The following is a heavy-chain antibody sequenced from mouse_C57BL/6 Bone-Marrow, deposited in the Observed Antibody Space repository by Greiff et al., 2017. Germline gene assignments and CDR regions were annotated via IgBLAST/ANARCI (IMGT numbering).Heavy chain of an antibody. V-gene: IGHV5-12*01. CDR1: GFTFSDYY. J-gene: IGHJ2*01. CDR2: ISNGGGST. D-gene: IGHD3-2*02. CDR3: ARLTAQAYYFDY. Sequence: DVHLVESGGGLVQPGGSLKLSCAASGFTFSDYYMYWVRQTPEKRLEWVAYISNGGGSTYYPDTVKGRFTISRDNAKNTLYLQMSRLKSEDTAMYYCARLTAQAYYFDYWGQGTTLTVSS.